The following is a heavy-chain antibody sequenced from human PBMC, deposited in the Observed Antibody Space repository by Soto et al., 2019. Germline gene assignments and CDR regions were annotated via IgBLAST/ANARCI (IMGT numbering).Heavy chain of an antibody. D-gene: IGHD3-16*01. Sequence: SGPTLVNPTQTLTLTCTFSGFSLRTSGMSMGCIRHPPGKALEWLARIYWDNDKRYSPSLRSRLTITKYTSKNQVVLTLANVDPVDTARYYCGCLYETPRRNFDYRSQGLMLTISS. CDR1: GFSLRTSGMS. CDR3: GCLYETPRRNFDY. V-gene: IGHV2-5*02. J-gene: IGHJ4*02. CDR2: IYWDNDK.